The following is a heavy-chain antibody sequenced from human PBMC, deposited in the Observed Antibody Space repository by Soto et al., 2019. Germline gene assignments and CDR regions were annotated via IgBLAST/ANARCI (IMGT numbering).Heavy chain of an antibody. Sequence: PGESLKISCKGSGYSFTNYWIGWVRQMPGKGLEWMGIIYPGDSDTRYGPSFQGQVTISADKSISTAYLQWSSLKASDTAMYYCARKELRQWLVGGVGYWGQGTLVTVSS. J-gene: IGHJ4*02. CDR2: IYPGDSDT. V-gene: IGHV5-51*01. CDR1: GYSFTNYW. D-gene: IGHD6-19*01. CDR3: ARKELRQWLVGGVGY.